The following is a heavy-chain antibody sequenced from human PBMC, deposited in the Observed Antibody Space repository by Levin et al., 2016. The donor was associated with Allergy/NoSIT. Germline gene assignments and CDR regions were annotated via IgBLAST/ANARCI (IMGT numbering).Heavy chain of an antibody. CDR2: IYPGDSDT. CDR1: GYSFTSYW. V-gene: IGHV5-51*01. Sequence: GGSLRLSCKGSGYSFTSYWIGWVRQMPGKGLEWMGIIYPGDSDTRYSPSFQGQVTISADKSISTAYLQWSSLKASDTAMYYCARGAPYGDYGNWFDPWGQGTLVTVSS. J-gene: IGHJ5*02. CDR3: ARGAPYGDYGNWFDP. D-gene: IGHD4-17*01.